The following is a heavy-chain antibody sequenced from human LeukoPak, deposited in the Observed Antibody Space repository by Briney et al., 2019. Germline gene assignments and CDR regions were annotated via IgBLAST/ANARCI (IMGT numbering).Heavy chain of an antibody. CDR3: ARDTGSSTGWHDY. D-gene: IGHD6-19*01. CDR2: IYYSGST. J-gene: IGHJ4*02. Sequence: PSETLSLTCTVSGGSISSRSYYWGWLRQPPGKGLEWIGSIYYSGSTYYIPSLKSRVSISVDTSKNQFSLKLSSVTAADTAVYYCARDTGSSTGWHDYWGQGTLVTVSS. CDR1: GGSISSRSYY. V-gene: IGHV4-39*02.